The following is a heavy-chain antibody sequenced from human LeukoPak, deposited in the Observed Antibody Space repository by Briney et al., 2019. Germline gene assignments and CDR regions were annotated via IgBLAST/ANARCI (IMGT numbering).Heavy chain of an antibody. J-gene: IGHJ4*02. V-gene: IGHV4-39*01. CDR3: ARLNDYVWGSYNY. Sequence: PSETLSLTCTVSGGSISSSSYYWGWIRQPPGKGLEWIGSIYYSGSTYYNPSLKSRVTISVDTSKNQFSLKLSSVTAADTAVYYCARLNDYVWGSYNYWGQGTLVTVSS. D-gene: IGHD3-16*01. CDR1: GGSISSSSYY. CDR2: IYYSGST.